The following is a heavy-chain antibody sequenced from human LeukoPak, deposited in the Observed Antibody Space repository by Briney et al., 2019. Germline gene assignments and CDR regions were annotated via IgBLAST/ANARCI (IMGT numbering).Heavy chain of an antibody. CDR3: ARDPPPIFGSSTSRGGAFDI. CDR1: DDSIKSHF. Sequence: SETLSLTCTVSDDSIKSHFWTWIRQPPGKGLEWIGYVYYSGSSSSNPSLKSRLTMSVDTSKSQFYLNLNSVTTADTAVYYCARDPPPIFGSSTSRGGAFDIWGQGTMVTVSS. V-gene: IGHV4-59*11. J-gene: IGHJ3*02. CDR2: VYYSGSS. D-gene: IGHD2-2*01.